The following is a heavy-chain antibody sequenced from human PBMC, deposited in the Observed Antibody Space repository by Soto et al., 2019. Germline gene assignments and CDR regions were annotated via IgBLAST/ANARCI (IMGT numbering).Heavy chain of an antibody. V-gene: IGHV3-23*01. Sequence: GGSLRLSCAASGFTFSSYAMSWVRQAPGKGLEWVSAISGSGGSTYYADSVKGRFTISRDNSKNTLYLQMNSLRAEDTAVYYCANPRITIFGVKGMDVWGQGTTVTVSS. CDR2: ISGSGGST. J-gene: IGHJ6*02. CDR1: GFTFSSYA. D-gene: IGHD3-3*01. CDR3: ANPRITIFGVKGMDV.